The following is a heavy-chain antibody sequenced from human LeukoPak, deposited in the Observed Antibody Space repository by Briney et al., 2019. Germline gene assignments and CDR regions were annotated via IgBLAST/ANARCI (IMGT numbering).Heavy chain of an antibody. CDR3: TITVVTPYYYGMDV. J-gene: IGHJ6*02. D-gene: IGHD4-23*01. CDR1: GFTFSGSA. CDR2: IRSKANSYAT. V-gene: IGHV3-73*01. Sequence: GRSLSLSCAASGFTFSGSAMHWVRQASGKGLEWVGRIRSKANSYATAYAASVKGRFTISRDDSKNTAYLQMNSLKTEDTAVYYCTITVVTPYYYGMDVWGQGTTVTVSS.